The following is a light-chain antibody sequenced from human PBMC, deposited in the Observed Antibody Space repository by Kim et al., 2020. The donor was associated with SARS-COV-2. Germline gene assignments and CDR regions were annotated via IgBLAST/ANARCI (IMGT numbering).Light chain of an antibody. CDR2: AAS. Sequence: DIQLTQSPSSLSASVGDRVTISCRASPDISTHLAWYQQKPGKVPNLLIYAASTLQSGVPSRFSGSGSGTDFTLTIDSLQPEDIATYYCQKYNSAPFTVGGGTKVDIK. J-gene: IGKJ4*01. CDR3: QKYNSAPFT. CDR1: PDISTH. V-gene: IGKV1-27*01.